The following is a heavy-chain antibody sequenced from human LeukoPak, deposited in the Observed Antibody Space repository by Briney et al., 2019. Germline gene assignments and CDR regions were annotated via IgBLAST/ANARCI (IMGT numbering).Heavy chain of an antibody. J-gene: IGHJ1*01. CDR3: AKDPTHYYDSSGYSEYFQH. Sequence: GGSLRLSCAASGFTFDDYAMHWVRQAPGKSLEWVSLISGDGGSTYYADSVEGRFTISRDNSKNSLYLQMNSLRTEDTALYYCAKDPTHYYDSSGYSEYFQHWGQGTLVTVSS. CDR2: ISGDGGST. D-gene: IGHD3-22*01. CDR1: GFTFDDYA. V-gene: IGHV3-43*02.